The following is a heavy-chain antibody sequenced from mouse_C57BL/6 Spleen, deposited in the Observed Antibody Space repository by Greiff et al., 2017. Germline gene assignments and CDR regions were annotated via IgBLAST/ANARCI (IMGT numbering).Heavy chain of an antibody. J-gene: IGHJ4*01. D-gene: IGHD2-3*01. CDR1: GYTFTSYW. Sequence: VQLQQPGAELVRPGSSVKLSCKASGYTFTSYWMDWVKQRPGQGLAWIGNIYPSDSETHYNQKFKDKATLTVDKSSSTAYMQLSSLTSEDSAVYYCAREDGYFLDAMDYGGQGTSVTVSS. V-gene: IGHV1-61*01. CDR2: IYPSDSET. CDR3: AREDGYFLDAMDY.